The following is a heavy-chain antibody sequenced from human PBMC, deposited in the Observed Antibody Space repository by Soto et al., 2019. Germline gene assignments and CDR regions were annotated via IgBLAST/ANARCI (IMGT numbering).Heavy chain of an antibody. V-gene: IGHV3-33*01. Sequence: QVQLVESGGGVVQPGRSLSLSCAASGFTFSSYGIHWVRQAPGKGLEWVAVIWSDGSNKYYADSVKGRFTISRDNTKNTLYLQMNSLRAEYTAVYYCAREVLVRGIKYHALDVLGQGTTVTVSS. CDR3: AREVLVRGIKYHALDV. CDR2: IWSDGSNK. CDR1: GFTFSSYG. D-gene: IGHD3-10*01. J-gene: IGHJ6*02.